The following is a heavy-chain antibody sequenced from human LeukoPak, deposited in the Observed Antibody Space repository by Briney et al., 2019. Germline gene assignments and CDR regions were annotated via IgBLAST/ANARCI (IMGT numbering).Heavy chain of an antibody. J-gene: IGHJ4*02. CDR3: ARGAAAGIGYFDY. Sequence: AGGSLRLSCAASGFTVSSNYMSWVRQAPGKGLEWVSVIYSGGSTYYADSVKGRFTISRDNSKNTLYLQMNSLRAEDTAVYYCARGAAAGIGYFDYWGQGTLVTVSS. V-gene: IGHV3-53*01. CDR2: IYSGGST. D-gene: IGHD6-13*01. CDR1: GFTVSSNY.